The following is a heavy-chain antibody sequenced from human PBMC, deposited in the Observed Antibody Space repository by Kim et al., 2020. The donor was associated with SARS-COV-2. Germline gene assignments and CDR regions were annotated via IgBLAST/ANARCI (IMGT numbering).Heavy chain of an antibody. CDR2: IYHSGST. V-gene: IGHV4-30-2*01. CDR3: ARGVLRFLEWLSHFDY. CDR1: GGSISSGGYS. Sequence: SETLSLTCAVSGGSISSGGYSWSWIRQPPGKGLEWIGYIYHSGSTYYNPSLKSRVTISVDRSKNQFSLKLSSVTAADTAVYYCARGVLRFLEWLSHFDYWGQGTLVTVSS. J-gene: IGHJ4*02. D-gene: IGHD3-3*01.